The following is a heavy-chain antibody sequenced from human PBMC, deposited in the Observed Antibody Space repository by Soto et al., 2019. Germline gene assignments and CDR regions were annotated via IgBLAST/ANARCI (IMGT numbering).Heavy chain of an antibody. CDR2: INPSGGAT. V-gene: IGHV1-46*01. Sequence: SVKVSCKASGYTFINFFIHWVRQAPGQGLEWVGIINPSGGATTYPQKFQGRVTMTRDTSTSTVYMDVSSLRFDDTAVYYCARSHCSGGSCYLGAFDIWGQGTMVTVSS. CDR1: GYTFINFF. CDR3: ARSHCSGGSCYLGAFDI. J-gene: IGHJ3*02. D-gene: IGHD2-15*01.